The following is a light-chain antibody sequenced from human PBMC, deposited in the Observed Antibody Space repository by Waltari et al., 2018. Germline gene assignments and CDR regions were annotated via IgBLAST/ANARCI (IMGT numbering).Light chain of an antibody. Sequence: YFVTQPPSVSVAPGQTARITCGGNIIGSKSVQWYQQKTGQAPVLVVYEDSVRPSGIPGRFAGSNAGNTATLTITRVEAGDEADYYCQVWDSRDDVVFGAGTKLTVV. CDR1: IIGSKS. CDR3: QVWDSRDDVV. J-gene: IGLJ3*02. CDR2: EDS. V-gene: IGLV3-21*02.